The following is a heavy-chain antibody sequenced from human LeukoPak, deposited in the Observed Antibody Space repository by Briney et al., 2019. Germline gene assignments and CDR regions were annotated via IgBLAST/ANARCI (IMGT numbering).Heavy chain of an antibody. CDR2: INPNSGGT. V-gene: IGHV1-2*02. CDR1: GYTFTGYY. Sequence: ASVKVSCKASGYTFTGYYMHWVRQAPGQGLEWMGWINPNSGGTNYAQKFQGRVTMTRDTSISTAYMELSRLRSDDTAVYYCAREHSGIVVVVAADLSFDYWGQGTLVTVSS. CDR3: AREHSGIVVVVAADLSFDY. D-gene: IGHD2-15*01. J-gene: IGHJ4*02.